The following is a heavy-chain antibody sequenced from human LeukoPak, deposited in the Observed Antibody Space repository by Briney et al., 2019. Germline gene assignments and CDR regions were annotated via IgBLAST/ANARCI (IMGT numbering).Heavy chain of an antibody. CDR1: GYSFTSFG. CDR3: VRDLGVDTSMIFFDF. CDR2: ISAYNGNT. D-gene: IGHD3/OR15-3a*01. J-gene: IGHJ4*02. Sequence: ASVKVSCKASGYSFTSFGISWVRQAPGQGLEWVGWISAYNGNTRSAQKSQGRVSMTTDTSTSTAYMELRSLRFDDTAVFYCVRDLGVDTSMIFFDFWGQGTLVTVSS. V-gene: IGHV1-18*01.